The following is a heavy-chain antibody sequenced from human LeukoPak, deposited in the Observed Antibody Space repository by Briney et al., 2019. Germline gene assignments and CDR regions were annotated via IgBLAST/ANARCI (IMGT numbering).Heavy chain of an antibody. CDR1: GFTFSSYG. J-gene: IGHJ1*01. CDR2: IWHDGSNT. Sequence: PGGSLRLYCAASGFTFSSYGMHLDRQAPGKGLEWVAVIWHDGSNTYYADSVKGRFTISRDNSKNALYLQMISLRAEDTAVYYCAKGVSVAGTYFQHWGQGALVTVSS. V-gene: IGHV3-33*06. D-gene: IGHD6-19*01. CDR3: AKGVSVAGTYFQH.